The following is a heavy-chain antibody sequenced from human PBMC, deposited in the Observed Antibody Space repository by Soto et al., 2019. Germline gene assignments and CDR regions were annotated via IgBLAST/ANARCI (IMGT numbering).Heavy chain of an antibody. D-gene: IGHD3-16*01. J-gene: IGHJ4*02. V-gene: IGHV3-23*01. CDR2: ISGSGGST. CDR3: ANVMIDFGGAPADY. CDR1: GFIFRNYA. Sequence: EVQLLESGGGLIHPGGSLRLSCAASGFIFRNYAMSWVRQAPGKGLEWVSGISGSGGSTYYADSVKGRFTISSDNSKNTLYLQMNSLRAEDTAIDYCANVMIDFGGAPADYWGQGTLVIVSS.